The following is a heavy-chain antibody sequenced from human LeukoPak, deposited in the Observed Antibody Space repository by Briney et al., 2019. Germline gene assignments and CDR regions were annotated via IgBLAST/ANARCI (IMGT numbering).Heavy chain of an antibody. CDR3: ARSDSIIDDPLDL. Sequence: SETLSLTCRLSGDSMRNDYWSWLRQTPGKGLEWIGYIYNNDGASYNPSLRSRVTMSLDTSKNYFSLKVSSVTAADTAVYFCARSDSIIDDPLDLWGQGTMVSVSS. V-gene: IGHV4-59*01. J-gene: IGHJ3*01. CDR1: GDSMRNDY. D-gene: IGHD3-3*01. CDR2: IYNNDGA.